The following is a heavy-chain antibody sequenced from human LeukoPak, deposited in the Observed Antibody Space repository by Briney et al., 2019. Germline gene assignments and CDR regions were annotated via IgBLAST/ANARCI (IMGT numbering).Heavy chain of an antibody. CDR1: DYTFTNYG. D-gene: IGHD3-3*01. CDR2: ISIDNANT. CDR3: ARITYDFWSGYYMPDDP. V-gene: IGHV1-18*01. Sequence: ASVKVSGKASDYTFTNYGISWVRQAPGQGLERMGWISIDNANTDYAQNLRGSFTMTTDTPTSTAYMELRSLRSDDTAVYYCARITYDFWSGYYMPDDPWGQGTLVTVSS. J-gene: IGHJ5*02.